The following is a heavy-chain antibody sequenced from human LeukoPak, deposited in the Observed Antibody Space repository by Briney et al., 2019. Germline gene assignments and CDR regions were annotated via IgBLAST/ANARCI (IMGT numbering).Heavy chain of an antibody. J-gene: IGHJ4*02. Sequence: SGGSLRLSCAASGFTFSSYAMSWVRQAPGKGLEWVSTIIDSGNSIYYADSVEGRFTISRDNSKNTLYLQMNSLRAGDTAVYYCAKDPIFSGSYGVFDSWGQGTLVTVSS. CDR2: IIDSGNSI. CDR3: AKDPIFSGSYGVFDS. V-gene: IGHV3-23*01. CDR1: GFTFSSYA. D-gene: IGHD1-26*01.